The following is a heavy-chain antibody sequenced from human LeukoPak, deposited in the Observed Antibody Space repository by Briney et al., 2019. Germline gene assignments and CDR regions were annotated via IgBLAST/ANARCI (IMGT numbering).Heavy chain of an antibody. CDR3: ARGRSGANNDYGDYGSSD. J-gene: IGHJ4*02. CDR1: GGSFSGYY. CDR2: INHSGST. Sequence: SETLSLTCAVYGGSFSGYYWSWIRQPPGKGLEWIGEINHSGSTNYNPSLKSRVTISVDMSKNQFSLKLSSVTAADTAVYYCARGRSGANNDYGDYGSSDWGQGTLVTVSS. D-gene: IGHD4-17*01. V-gene: IGHV4-34*01.